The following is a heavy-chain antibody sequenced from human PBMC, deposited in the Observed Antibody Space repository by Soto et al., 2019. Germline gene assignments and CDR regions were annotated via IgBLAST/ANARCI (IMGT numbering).Heavy chain of an antibody. D-gene: IGHD3-16*02. CDR3: ARGSIWGSYRRFDY. J-gene: IGHJ4*02. CDR2: IKQDGSEK. V-gene: IGHV3-7*01. Sequence: VQLVESGGGLVQPGGSLRLSCAASGFTFSSYWMSWVRQAPGKGLEWVANIKQDGSEKYYVDSVKGRFTISRDNAKNSLYLQMNSLRAEDTAVYYCARGSIWGSYRRFDYWGQGTLVTVSS. CDR1: GFTFSSYW.